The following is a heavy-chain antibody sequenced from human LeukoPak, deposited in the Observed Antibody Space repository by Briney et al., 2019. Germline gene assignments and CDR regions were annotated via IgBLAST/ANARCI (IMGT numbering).Heavy chain of an antibody. J-gene: IGHJ4*02. D-gene: IGHD5-18*01. CDR1: GFTVSSNY. V-gene: IGHV3-66*01. CDR2: IYDGGST. CDR3: ARGYSYGYIRY. Sequence: PGGSLRLSCAASGFTVSSNYMNWVRQAPGKGLEWVSAIYDGGSTDYADSVKGRFTISRDNSKNMLYLQMNSLRAEDTAVYYCARGYSYGYIRYWGQGTLVTVSS.